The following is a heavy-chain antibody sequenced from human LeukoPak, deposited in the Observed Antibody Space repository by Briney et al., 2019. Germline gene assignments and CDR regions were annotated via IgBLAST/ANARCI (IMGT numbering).Heavy chain of an antibody. J-gene: IGHJ5*02. V-gene: IGHV3-33*01. CDR2: IWYDGSNK. CDR3: ARDSSSGVDWFDP. Sequence: GGSLRLSCAAPGFTFSSYGMHWVRQAPGKGLEWVAVIWYDGSNKYYADSVKGRFTISRDNSKNTLYLQMNSLRAEDTAVYYRARDSSSGVDWFDPWGQGTLVTVSS. D-gene: IGHD6-6*01. CDR1: GFTFSSYG.